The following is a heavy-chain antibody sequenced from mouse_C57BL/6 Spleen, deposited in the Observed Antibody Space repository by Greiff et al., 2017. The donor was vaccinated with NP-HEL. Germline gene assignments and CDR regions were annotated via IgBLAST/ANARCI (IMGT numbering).Heavy chain of an antibody. V-gene: IGHV5-16*01. CDR2: INYDGSST. J-gene: IGHJ2*01. Sequence: EVQLVESEGGLVQPGSSMKLSCTASGFTFSDYYMAWVRQVPEKGLEWVANINYDGSSTYYLDSLKSRFIISRDNAKNILYLQMSSLKSEDTATYYCARSSYYYGSFDYWGQGTTLTVSS. CDR1: GFTFSDYY. CDR3: ARSSYYYGSFDY. D-gene: IGHD1-1*01.